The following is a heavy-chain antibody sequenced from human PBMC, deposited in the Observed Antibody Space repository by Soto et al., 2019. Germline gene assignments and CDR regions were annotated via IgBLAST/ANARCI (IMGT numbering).Heavy chain of an antibody. D-gene: IGHD6-6*01. V-gene: IGHV3-23*01. J-gene: IGHJ4*02. Sequence: EVQLLESGGGLVQPGESLRLSCAASGFTFSSYAMSWVRQAPGKGLEWVSVISGSDDSTYYADSVKGRFTISRDNSKNTLKLQMNSLRAGETAVYYCAKRSSSSTLAYWAQGPLATVSS. CDR3: AKRSSSSTLAY. CDR1: GFTFSSYA. CDR2: ISGSDDST.